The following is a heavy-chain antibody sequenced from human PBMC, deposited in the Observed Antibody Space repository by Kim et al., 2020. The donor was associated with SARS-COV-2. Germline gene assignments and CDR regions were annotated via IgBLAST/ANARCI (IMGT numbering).Heavy chain of an antibody. Sequence: KGRFTIARDNAKNSLYLQMNSLRAEDTAVYYCTTAVAVAGVYYYYYGMDVWGQGTTVTVSS. J-gene: IGHJ6*02. CDR3: TTAVAVAGVYYYYYGMDV. D-gene: IGHD6-19*01. V-gene: IGHV3-11*03.